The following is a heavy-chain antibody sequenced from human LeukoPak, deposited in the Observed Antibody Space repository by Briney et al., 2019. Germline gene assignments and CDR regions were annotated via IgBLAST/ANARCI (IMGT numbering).Heavy chain of an antibody. J-gene: IGHJ6*02. CDR3: ARNRYDFWSGGGYYYYGMDV. V-gene: IGHV3-11*01. CDR1: GFTFSDYY. D-gene: IGHD3-3*01. Sequence: PGGSLRLSCAASGFTFSDYYMSWIRQAPGKGLEWVSYISSSGSTIYYADSVKGRFTISRDNAKNSLHLQMNSLRAEDTAVYYCARNRYDFWSGGGYYYYGMDVWGQGTTVTVSS. CDR2: ISSSGSTI.